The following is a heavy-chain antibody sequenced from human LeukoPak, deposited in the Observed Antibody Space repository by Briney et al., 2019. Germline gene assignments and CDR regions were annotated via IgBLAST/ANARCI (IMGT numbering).Heavy chain of an antibody. CDR3: ARMASSYSSSSY. V-gene: IGHV1-69*05. CDR1: GYTFTSYY. CDR2: IIPIFGTA. J-gene: IGHJ4*02. Sequence: SVKVSCKASGYTFTSYYMHWVRQAPGQGLEWMGRIIPIFGTASYAQKFQGRVTITTDESTSTAYMELSSLRSEDTAVYYCARMASSYSSSSYWGQGTLVTVSS. D-gene: IGHD6-13*01.